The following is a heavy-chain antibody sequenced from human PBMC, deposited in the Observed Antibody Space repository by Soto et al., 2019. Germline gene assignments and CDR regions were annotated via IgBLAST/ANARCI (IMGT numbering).Heavy chain of an antibody. CDR1: GFTFRSYV. D-gene: IGHD3-16*01. V-gene: IGHV3-30*19. Sequence: QVQLVESGGGVVQPGTSLRVSCVGSGFTFRSYVIHWVRQAPGKGLEWVALTSYDGSDKYYDDSVRGRFTISRDNSRNTVDLQMDSRSREDTALYYCARWGTTGGLDVWGQGTLVSVSS. J-gene: IGHJ1*01. CDR3: ARWGTTGGLDV. CDR2: TSYDGSDK.